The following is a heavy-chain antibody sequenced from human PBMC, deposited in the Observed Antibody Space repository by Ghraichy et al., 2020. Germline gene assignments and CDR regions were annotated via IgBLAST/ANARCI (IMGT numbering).Heavy chain of an antibody. V-gene: IGHV4-34*01. CDR1: GGSFSGYY. D-gene: IGHD1-14*01. J-gene: IGHJ3*02. CDR3: ARVVAHVNNLDAFDI. Sequence: SQTLSLTCAVYGGSFSGYYWSWIRQPPGKGLEWIGEINHSGSTNYNPSLKSRVTISVDTSKNQFSLKLSSVTAADTAVYYCARVVAHVNNLDAFDIWGQGTMVTVSS. CDR2: INHSGST.